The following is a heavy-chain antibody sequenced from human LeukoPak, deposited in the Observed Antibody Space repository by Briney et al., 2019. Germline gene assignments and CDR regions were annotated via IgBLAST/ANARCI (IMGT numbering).Heavy chain of an antibody. CDR2: TVSRGTT. J-gene: IGHJ5*02. D-gene: IGHD6-19*01. V-gene: IGHV3-23*01. Sequence: GGSLRLSCVASGVTFTSDAMNWVRQAPGKGLEWVSSTVSRGTTQYADSVKGRFTVSRDTSKNTLYLQMNSLRADDTAVYYCAKCSTSAYTTGWCNWIDPWGQGTLVTVSS. CDR3: AKCSTSAYTTGWCNWIDP. CDR1: GVTFTSDA.